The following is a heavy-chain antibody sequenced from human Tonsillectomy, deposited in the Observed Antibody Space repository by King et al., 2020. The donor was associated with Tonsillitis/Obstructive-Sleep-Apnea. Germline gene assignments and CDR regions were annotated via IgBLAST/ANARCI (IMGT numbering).Heavy chain of an antibody. CDR2: INHTGST. Sequence: VQLQQWGAGLLKPSETLSLTCAVHGGSFSVSSWRWIRQPPGKGLEWIGEINHTGSTNYNPSLKSRLTISADTSRKQFSLRLTSVTAADTAVYYCAWGIAISGVLITGSYYYYYMDVWGKGTTVTVSS. D-gene: IGHD3-3*01. CDR1: GGSFSVSS. V-gene: IGHV4-34*01. CDR3: AWGIAISGVLITGSYYYYYMDV. J-gene: IGHJ6*03.